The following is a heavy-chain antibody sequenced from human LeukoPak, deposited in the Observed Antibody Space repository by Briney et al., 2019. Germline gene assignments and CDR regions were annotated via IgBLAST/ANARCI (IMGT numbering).Heavy chain of an antibody. CDR1: GGSFSAYY. CDR2: INPSGST. V-gene: IGHV4-34*01. J-gene: IGHJ4*02. CDR3: AIGGGPIVGYCSGGSCYPIYQRPGYNFDC. Sequence: SETLSLTCTVYGGSFSAYYWSWIRQPPGKGLEWIGEINPSGSTNYNPSLKSRVTISVDTSKNQFSLKLSSVTAADTDVYYCAIGGGPIVGYCSGGSCYPIYQRPGYNFDCWGQGTLVTVSS. D-gene: IGHD2-15*01.